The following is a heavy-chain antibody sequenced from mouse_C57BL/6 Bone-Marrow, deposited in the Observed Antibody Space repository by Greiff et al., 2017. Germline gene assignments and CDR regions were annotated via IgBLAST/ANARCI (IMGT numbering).Heavy chain of an antibody. CDR2: ICSGGST. J-gene: IGHJ3*01. D-gene: IGHD4-1*01. CDR3: ARNGGSGRGFAY. CDR1: GFSLTSYG. Sequence: QVQLQQSGPGLVQPSQSLSITCTVSGFSLTSYGVHWVRQSPGKGLEWLGVICSGGSTDYNAAFISRLSISKDNSKSQVFFKMNSLQADDTAIYYCARNGGSGRGFAYWGQGTLVTVSA. V-gene: IGHV2-2*01.